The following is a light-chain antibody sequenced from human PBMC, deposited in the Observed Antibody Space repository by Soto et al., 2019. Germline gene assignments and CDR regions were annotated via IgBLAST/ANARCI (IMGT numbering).Light chain of an antibody. CDR3: QHYRTSPST. V-gene: IGKV3-20*01. CDR1: QSISGTY. Sequence: DTVLTHSPGTLSLISWEIATLSCRASQSISGTYLAWYQHKPGQAPRLLIYSASTRATGIPDRFSGSGSGTDFTLTISRLEPEDFAVYYCQHYRTSPSTFGRGTKVDIK. J-gene: IGKJ1*01. CDR2: SAS.